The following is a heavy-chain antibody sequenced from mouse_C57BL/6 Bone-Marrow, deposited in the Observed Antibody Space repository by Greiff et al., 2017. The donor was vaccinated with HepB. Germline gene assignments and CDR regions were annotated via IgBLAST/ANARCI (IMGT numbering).Heavy chain of an antibody. CDR3: AKEGVGVLYYFDY. V-gene: IGHV2-5*01. CDR1: GFSLTSYG. CDR2: IWRGGST. J-gene: IGHJ2*01. D-gene: IGHD1-3*01. Sequence: VKLMESGPGLVQPSQSLSITCTVSGFSLTSYGVHWVRQSPGKGLEWLGVIWRGGSTDYNAAFMSRLSITKDNSKSQVFFKMNSLQADDTAIYYCAKEGVGVLYYFDYWGQGTTLTVSS.